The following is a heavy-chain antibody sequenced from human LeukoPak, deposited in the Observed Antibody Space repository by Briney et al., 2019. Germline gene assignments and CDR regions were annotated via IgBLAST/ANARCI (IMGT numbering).Heavy chain of an antibody. Sequence: HPGGSLRLSCAVSGFTFSGYAMSWVRQAPGKGLEWVSTINFSGGSTYYADSVKGRFTISRDNSKNTLYLQVNSLRAEDTAVYYCAKVGSSWYFDYWGQGTLVTVSS. D-gene: IGHD2-15*01. CDR3: AKVGSSWYFDY. V-gene: IGHV3-23*01. CDR1: GFTFSGYA. CDR2: INFSGGST. J-gene: IGHJ4*02.